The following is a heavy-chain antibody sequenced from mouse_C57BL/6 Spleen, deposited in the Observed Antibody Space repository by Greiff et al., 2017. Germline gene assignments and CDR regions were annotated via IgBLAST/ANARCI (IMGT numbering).Heavy chain of an antibody. V-gene: IGHV1-50*01. Sequence: QVQLQQPGAELVKPGASVKLSCKASGYTFTSYWMQWVKQRPGQGLEWIGEIDPSDSYTNYNQKFKGKATLTVDTSSSTAYMQLSSLTSEDSAVYYCARDLTGRGNYFDYWGQGTTLTVSS. CDR1: GYTFTSYW. CDR3: ARDLTGRGNYFDY. J-gene: IGHJ2*01. CDR2: IDPSDSYT. D-gene: IGHD4-1*01.